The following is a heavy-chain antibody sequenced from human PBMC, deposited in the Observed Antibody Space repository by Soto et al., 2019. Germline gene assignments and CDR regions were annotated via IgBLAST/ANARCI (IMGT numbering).Heavy chain of an antibody. CDR3: ARGPMTTVTTWGDWYFDL. J-gene: IGHJ2*01. V-gene: IGHV3-33*01. D-gene: IGHD4-17*01. CDR2: IWYDGTNK. CDR1: GFTFSSYG. Sequence: QVQLVESGGGVVQPGRSLRLSCATSGFTFSSYGMHWVRQGPGKGLEWVAVIWYDGTNKYYADSVNGRLTIYRDDSKNKLYLQMNTLRDENTAGYDCARGPMTTVTTWGDWYFDLWGRGTLVTVSS.